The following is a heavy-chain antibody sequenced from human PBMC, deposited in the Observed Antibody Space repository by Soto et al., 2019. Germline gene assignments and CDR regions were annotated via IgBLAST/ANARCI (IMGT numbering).Heavy chain of an antibody. CDR3: ARDRRITIFGVVFQNWFDP. J-gene: IGHJ5*02. Sequence: EASVKVSCKVCGYTLTELSMHWVRQAPGKGLEWMGGFDPEDGETIYAQKFQGRVTITADKSTSTAYMELSSLRSEDTAVYYCARDRRITIFGVVFQNWFDPWGQGTLVTVSS. D-gene: IGHD3-3*01. CDR2: FDPEDGET. CDR1: GYTLTELS. V-gene: IGHV1-24*01.